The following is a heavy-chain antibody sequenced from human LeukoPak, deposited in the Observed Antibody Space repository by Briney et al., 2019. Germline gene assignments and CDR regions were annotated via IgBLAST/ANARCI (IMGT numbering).Heavy chain of an antibody. CDR3: ARVSMITFGGVIDKGGYYFDY. J-gene: IGHJ4*02. V-gene: IGHV1-69*06. D-gene: IGHD3-16*02. Sequence: SVKVSCKASGGTFSSYAISWVRQAPGQGLEWMGGVIPIFGTANYAQKFQGRVTITADKSTSTAYMELSSLRSEDTAVYYCARVSMITFGGVIDKGGYYFDYWGQGTLVTVSS. CDR1: GGTFSSYA. CDR2: VIPIFGTA.